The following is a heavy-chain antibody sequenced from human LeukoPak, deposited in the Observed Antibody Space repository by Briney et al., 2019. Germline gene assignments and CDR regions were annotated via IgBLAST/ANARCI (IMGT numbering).Heavy chain of an antibody. J-gene: IGHJ4*02. V-gene: IGHV1-8*03. Sequence: GASVKVSCKASGYTFTSYDINWVRQATGQGLEWMGWMNPNSGQTGYAQSFQGRITISRNTSISTVYMELSSLTSEDTAVYYCARRDIMDCSSTSCYLGSFDYWGQGTLVTVSS. CDR2: MNPNSGQT. CDR1: GYTFTSYD. D-gene: IGHD2-2*01. CDR3: ARRDIMDCSSTSCYLGSFDY.